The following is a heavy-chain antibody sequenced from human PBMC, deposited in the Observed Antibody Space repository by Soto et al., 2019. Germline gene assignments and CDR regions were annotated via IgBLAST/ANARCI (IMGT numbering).Heavy chain of an antibody. CDR2: INPSDDGI. V-gene: IGHV1-46*02. D-gene: IGHD3-22*01. Sequence: VKVCCKASGYTFDSYYMHWVRQAPGQGLEWMGLINPSDDGISYAQKFQGRVFMSKDTSTSTVYMELSSLRAEDTAVYYCTSGTSGSSGPLYWGQGTPVTVSS. CDR1: GYTFDSYY. J-gene: IGHJ4*02. CDR3: TSGTSGSSGPLY.